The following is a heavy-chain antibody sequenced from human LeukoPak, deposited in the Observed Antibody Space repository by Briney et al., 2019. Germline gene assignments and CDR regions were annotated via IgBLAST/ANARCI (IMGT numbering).Heavy chain of an antibody. V-gene: IGHV3-23*01. CDR1: GFTFSSYS. CDR2: VYGNGADT. J-gene: IGHJ4*02. Sequence: GGSLRLSCAASGFTFSSYSMNWVRQAPGKGLEWVSTVYGNGADTKYVDSVKGRFTISRDNSKNTLYLQMNSLRADDTAVYYCAKDSAAVGWHDFVYWGQGALVTVSS. CDR3: AKDSAAVGWHDFVY. D-gene: IGHD6-19*01.